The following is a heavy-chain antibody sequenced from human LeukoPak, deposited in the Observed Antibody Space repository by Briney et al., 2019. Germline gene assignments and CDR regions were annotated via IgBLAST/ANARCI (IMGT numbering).Heavy chain of an antibody. CDR1: GGSFSGYY. J-gene: IGHJ4*02. CDR3: ARGRPFIGYCSGGSCYFLDY. D-gene: IGHD2-15*01. CDR2: INHSGST. Sequence: SETLSLTCAVYGGSFSGYYWSWIRQPPGKGLEWIGEINHSGSTNYNPSLKSRVTISVDTSKNQFSLKLSSVTAADTAVYYCARGRPFIGYCSGGSCYFLDYWGQGTLVTVSS. V-gene: IGHV4-34*01.